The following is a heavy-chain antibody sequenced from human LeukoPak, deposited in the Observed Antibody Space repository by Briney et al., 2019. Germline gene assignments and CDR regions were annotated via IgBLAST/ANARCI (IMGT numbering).Heavy chain of an antibody. CDR1: GFTFRSDW. V-gene: IGHV3-33*08. J-gene: IGHJ6*02. D-gene: IGHD3-22*01. CDR2: IWYDGSNK. CDR3: ASGLILENSGYHGGVYGMDV. Sequence: GGSLRLSCAASGFTFRSDWMSWVRQAPGKGLEWVAVIWYDGSNKYYADSVKGRFTISRDNSKNTLYLQMNSLRAEDTAVYYCASGLILENSGYHGGVYGMDVWGQGTTVAVSS.